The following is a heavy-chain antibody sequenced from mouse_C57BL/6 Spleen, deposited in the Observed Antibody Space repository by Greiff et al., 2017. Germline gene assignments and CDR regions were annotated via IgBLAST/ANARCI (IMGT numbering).Heavy chain of an antibody. CDR1: GYTFTEYT. D-gene: IGHD2-1*01. J-gene: IGHJ2*01. CDR3: ARHENLLGDFDY. V-gene: IGHV1-62-2*01. Sequence: QVHVKQSGAELVKPGASVKLSCKASGYTFTEYTIHWVKQRSGQGLEWIGWFYPGSGSIKYNEKFKDKATLTADKSSSTVYMELSRLTSEDSAVYFCARHENLLGDFDYWGQGTTLTVSS. CDR2: FYPGSGSI.